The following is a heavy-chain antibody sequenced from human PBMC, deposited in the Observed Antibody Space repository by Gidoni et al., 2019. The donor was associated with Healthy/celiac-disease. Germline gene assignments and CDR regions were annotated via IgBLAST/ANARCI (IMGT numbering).Heavy chain of an antibody. D-gene: IGHD6-19*01. CDR2: ISAYNGNT. CDR1: CYTVTSYG. Sequence: HLVQSGTEVKKHGASVKFSCKTSCYTVTSYGMRCVRQAPGQWLEWMGWISAYNGNTNYAQKLQGRVTMTTDTSTSTAYMELRSLRSDDTAVYYCARDQWLVRSPFDYWGQGTLVTVSS. V-gene: IGHV1-18*01. J-gene: IGHJ4*02. CDR3: ARDQWLVRSPFDY.